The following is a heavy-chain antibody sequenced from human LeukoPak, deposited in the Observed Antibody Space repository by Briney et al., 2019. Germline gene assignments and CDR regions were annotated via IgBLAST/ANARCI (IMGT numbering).Heavy chain of an antibody. D-gene: IGHD4-17*01. Sequence: TGGSMRLSCAASGFTFSSYAMSWVRQAPGKGLEWVSAISGSGGSTYYADSVKGRFTISRDNSKNTLYLQMNSLRAEDTAVYYCAKDLHKDDYGDLYYFDYWGQGTLVTVSS. CDR3: AKDLHKDDYGDLYYFDY. CDR2: ISGSGGST. J-gene: IGHJ4*02. CDR1: GFTFSSYA. V-gene: IGHV3-23*01.